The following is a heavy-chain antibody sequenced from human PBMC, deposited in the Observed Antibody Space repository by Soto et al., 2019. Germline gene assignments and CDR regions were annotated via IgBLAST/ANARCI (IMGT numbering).Heavy chain of an antibody. CDR2: ISYDGSNK. Sequence: QVQLVESGGGVVQPGRSLRLSCAASGFTFSSYGMHWVRQAPGKGLEWVAVISYDGSNKYYADSVKGRFTISRDNSKNTLYLQMNSLRAEDTAVYYCAKLMFAAAADFDYWGQGTLVTVSS. D-gene: IGHD6-13*01. CDR3: AKLMFAAAADFDY. V-gene: IGHV3-30*18. CDR1: GFTFSSYG. J-gene: IGHJ4*02.